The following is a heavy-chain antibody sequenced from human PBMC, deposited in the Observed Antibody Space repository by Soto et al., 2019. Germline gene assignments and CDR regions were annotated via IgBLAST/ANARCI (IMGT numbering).Heavy chain of an antibody. CDR3: ARYVSPVIDLGWFDP. CDR1: SYSISSGYY. D-gene: IGHD3-9*01. V-gene: IGHV4-38-2*01. CDR2: IYHSGST. J-gene: IGHJ5*02. Sequence: SEILSLTCAVCSYSISSGYYWGWIRQPPGKGLEWIGSIYHSGSTYYNPPLKSRVTISVDTSKNQFSLKLSSVTAADTAVYYCARYVSPVIDLGWFDPWGQEDLLTVSS.